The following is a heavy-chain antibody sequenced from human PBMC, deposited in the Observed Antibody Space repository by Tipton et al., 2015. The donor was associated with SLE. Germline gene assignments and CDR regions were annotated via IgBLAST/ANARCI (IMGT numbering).Heavy chain of an antibody. CDR2: IYYSGST. Sequence: TLSLTCTVSGGSISSHYWSWIRQPPGKGLEWIGYIYYSGSTNYNPSLKSRVTISVDTSKNQFSLTLSSVTAADTAVYYCARARPYSSGWYYFDYWGQGTLVTVSS. CDR3: ARARPYSSGWYYFDY. J-gene: IGHJ4*02. V-gene: IGHV4-59*11. CDR1: GGSISSHY. D-gene: IGHD6-19*01.